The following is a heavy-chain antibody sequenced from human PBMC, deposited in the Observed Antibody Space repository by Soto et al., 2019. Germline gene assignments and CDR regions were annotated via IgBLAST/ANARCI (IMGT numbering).Heavy chain of an antibody. D-gene: IGHD2-21*02. CDR1: GFTFSSNA. Sequence: EVQLLESGGGLVQPGGSLRLSCAASGFTFSSNAMSWVRQAPGNGLEWVSTISAGGGSTYYADSVRGRFTISRDNSKSTLYLQVNSLRAEDTALYYCAKPNGRDSDSGYFDYWGQGTLVTVSS. CDR2: ISAGGGST. J-gene: IGHJ4*02. V-gene: IGHV3-23*01. CDR3: AKPNGRDSDSGYFDY.